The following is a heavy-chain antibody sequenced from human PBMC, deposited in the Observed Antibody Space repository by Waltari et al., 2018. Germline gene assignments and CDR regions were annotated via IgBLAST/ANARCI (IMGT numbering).Heavy chain of an antibody. CDR2: IYSGGST. Sequence: EVQLVESGGGLIQPGGSLRLSCAASGFTVSSNYMSWVRQAPGKGLEWGLVIYSGGSTYYADSVKGRFTISRDNSKNTLYLQMNSLRAEDTAVYYCARDSMGYYGMDVWGQGTTVTVSS. CDR1: GFTVSSNY. CDR3: ARDSMGYYGMDV. V-gene: IGHV3-53*01. J-gene: IGHJ6*02.